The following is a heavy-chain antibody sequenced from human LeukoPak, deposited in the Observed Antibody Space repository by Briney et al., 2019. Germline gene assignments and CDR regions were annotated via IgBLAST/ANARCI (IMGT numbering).Heavy chain of an antibody. Sequence: QPGGYLRLSCEVPGLTFSTYRMTWVRQAPGKGLEWVASINQNGREKYYVDSVKGRFTISRDNAKDSLYLQMNSLRDEDTAVYYCARSLGDDWGQGTLVTVSS. V-gene: IGHV3-7*01. D-gene: IGHD3-16*01. CDR2: INQNGREK. CDR1: GLTFSTYR. J-gene: IGHJ4*02. CDR3: ARSLGDD.